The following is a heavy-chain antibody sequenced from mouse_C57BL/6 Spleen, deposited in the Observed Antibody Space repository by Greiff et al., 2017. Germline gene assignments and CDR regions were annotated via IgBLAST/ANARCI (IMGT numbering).Heavy chain of an antibody. CDR3: AGKFVSYAKDY. Sequence: VQLQESGAELMKPGASVKLSCKATGYTFTGYWIEWVKQRPGHGLEWIGEILPGSGSTNYNEKFKGKATFTAYTSSNTAYMQLTSLATEDSAIYCCAGKFVSYAKDYWGQGATVTVSS. CDR2: ILPGSGST. V-gene: IGHV1-9*01. J-gene: IGHJ4*01. CDR1: GYTFTGYW. D-gene: IGHD4-1*01.